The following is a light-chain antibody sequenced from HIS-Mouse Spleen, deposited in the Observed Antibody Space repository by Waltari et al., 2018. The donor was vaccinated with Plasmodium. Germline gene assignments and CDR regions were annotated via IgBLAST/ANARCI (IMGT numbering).Light chain of an antibody. CDR2: DVS. CDR3: SSYTSSSTLV. V-gene: IGLV2-14*03. CDR1: SSDVGGYTY. J-gene: IGLJ2*01. Sequence: QSALTQPASVSGSPGQSITISCTGTSSDVGGYTYVSWYQQHPAKAPKLMIYDVSNRPSGVSNRFSASKSGDTASLTISGLQAEDEADYCCSSYTSSSTLVFGGGTKLTVL.